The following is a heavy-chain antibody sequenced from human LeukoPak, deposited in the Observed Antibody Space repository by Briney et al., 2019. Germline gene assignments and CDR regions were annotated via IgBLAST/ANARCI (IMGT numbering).Heavy chain of an antibody. Sequence: PSETLSLTCTVSGGFISSYYWSWIRQPPGKGLEWIGYIYTSGSTNYNPSLKSRVTISADTSKNQFSLKLSSVTAADTAVYYCARLDCSSTSCYTEGSWFDPWGQGTLVTVSS. D-gene: IGHD2-2*02. J-gene: IGHJ5*02. CDR2: IYTSGST. V-gene: IGHV4-4*09. CDR1: GGFISSYY. CDR3: ARLDCSSTSCYTEGSWFDP.